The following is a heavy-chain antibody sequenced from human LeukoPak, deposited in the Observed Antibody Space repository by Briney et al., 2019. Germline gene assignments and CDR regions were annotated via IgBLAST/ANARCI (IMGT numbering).Heavy chain of an antibody. CDR1: GGTFSSYV. V-gene: IGHV1-2*04. D-gene: IGHD6-19*01. CDR3: ARARGHAVAAHKGGFDY. CDR2: INPNSGGT. Sequence: ASVKVSCKASGGTFSSYVISWVRQAPGQGLEWMGWINPNSGGTNYAQKFQGWVTMTRDTSISTAYMELSRLRSDDTAVYYCARARGHAVAAHKGGFDYWGQGTLVTVSS. J-gene: IGHJ4*02.